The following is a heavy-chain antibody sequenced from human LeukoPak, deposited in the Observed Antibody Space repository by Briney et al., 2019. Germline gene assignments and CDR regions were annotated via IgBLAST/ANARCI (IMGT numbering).Heavy chain of an antibody. V-gene: IGHV4-38-2*02. CDR2: IYHSGST. Sequence: SEPLSLTCTVSGYSISSGYYWGWIRQPPGKGLEWIGSIYHSGSTYYNPSLKSRVTISVDTSKNQFSLKLSSVTAADTAVYYCARGGGVGATNYYFDYWGQGTLVTVSS. J-gene: IGHJ4*02. D-gene: IGHD1-26*01. CDR3: ARGGGVGATNYYFDY. CDR1: GYSISSGYY.